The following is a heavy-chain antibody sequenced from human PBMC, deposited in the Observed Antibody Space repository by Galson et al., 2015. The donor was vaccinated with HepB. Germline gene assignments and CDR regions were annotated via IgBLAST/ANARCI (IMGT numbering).Heavy chain of an antibody. CDR1: GYTLTELS. J-gene: IGHJ4*02. CDR3: ATDKRVVCSSTSCYLTKTDFDY. V-gene: IGHV1-24*01. D-gene: IGHD2-2*01. CDR2: FDPEDGET. Sequence: SVKVSCKVSGYTLTELSMHWVRQAPGKGLEWMGGFDPEDGETIYAQKFQGRVTMTEDTSTDTAYMELSSLRSEDTAVYYCATDKRVVCSSTSCYLTKTDFDYWGQGTLVTVSS.